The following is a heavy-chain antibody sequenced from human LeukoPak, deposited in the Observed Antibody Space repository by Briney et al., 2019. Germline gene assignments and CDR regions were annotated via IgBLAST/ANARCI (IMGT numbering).Heavy chain of an antibody. V-gene: IGHV3-74*01. CDR1: GFTFSSYC. D-gene: IGHD5-24*01. Sequence: GGSLRLSCAASGFTFSSYCMHWVRQAPGKGLVWVSRINSDGSSTSYADSVKGRFTISRDNAKNTLYLQMNSLRAEDTAVYYCARDPAEMATIWNYYYYMDVWGKGTTVTISS. CDR2: INSDGSST. J-gene: IGHJ6*03. CDR3: ARDPAEMATIWNYYYYMDV.